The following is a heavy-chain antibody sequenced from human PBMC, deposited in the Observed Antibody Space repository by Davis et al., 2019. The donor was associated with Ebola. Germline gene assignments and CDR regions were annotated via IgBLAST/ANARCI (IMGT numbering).Heavy chain of an antibody. D-gene: IGHD6-19*01. CDR2: ISSSGSTI. Sequence: GGSLRLSCAASGFTFSSYGMHWVRQAPGKGLEWVSYISSSGSTIYYADSVKGRFTTSRDNAKNTLYLQMNSLRAEDTAVYYCARDWSIAVAGYYGMDVWGQGTTVTVSS. CDR3: ARDWSIAVAGYYGMDV. V-gene: IGHV3-48*04. CDR1: GFTFSSYG. J-gene: IGHJ6*02.